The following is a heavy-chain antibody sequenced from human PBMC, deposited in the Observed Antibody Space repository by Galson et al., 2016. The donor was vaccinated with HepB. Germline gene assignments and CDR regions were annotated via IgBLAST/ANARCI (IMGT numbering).Heavy chain of an antibody. D-gene: IGHD2-15*01. CDR1: RDDFTTSW. CDR2: IYPDDSDA. J-gene: IGHJ4*02. V-gene: IGHV5-51*01. CDR3: ARLVGGFGYFDY. Sequence: QSGAEVKKAGESLKISCEGSRDDFTTSWIGWVRQMPGKGLEWMGLIYPDDSDARYSPSFQGQVTISADKSIRTAYLPWSSLKASDTGRHYCARLVGGFGYFDYWGQGTLVTVSS.